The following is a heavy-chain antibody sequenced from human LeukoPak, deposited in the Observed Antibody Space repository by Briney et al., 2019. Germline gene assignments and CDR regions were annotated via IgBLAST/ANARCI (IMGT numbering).Heavy chain of an antibody. V-gene: IGHV3-73*01. D-gene: IGHD2-2*01. Sequence: GGSLRLSCAASGFTFSGSAMHWVRQASGKGLEWVGRIRSKVNSYATAYAASVKGRFTISRDDSKNTAYLQMNSLKTADTAVYYCTRRTFYCSSTSCYYYGMDVWGQGTTVTVSS. CDR1: GFTFSGSA. CDR3: TRRTFYCSSTSCYYYGMDV. J-gene: IGHJ6*02. CDR2: IRSKVNSYAT.